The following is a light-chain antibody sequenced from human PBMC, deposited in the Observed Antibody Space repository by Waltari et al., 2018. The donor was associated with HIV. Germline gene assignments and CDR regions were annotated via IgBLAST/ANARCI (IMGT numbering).Light chain of an antibody. CDR1: SSNIGADYD. CDR3: QSYDSSLSGYVV. J-gene: IGLJ2*01. CDR2: ANT. Sequence: VTISCTGSSSNIGADYDVHWYQHLPGTAPKLLIYANTHRPSGVPDRFSGSKSGTSASLAITGLQAEDEAEYYCQSYDSSLSGYVVFGGGTKLTVL. V-gene: IGLV1-40*01.